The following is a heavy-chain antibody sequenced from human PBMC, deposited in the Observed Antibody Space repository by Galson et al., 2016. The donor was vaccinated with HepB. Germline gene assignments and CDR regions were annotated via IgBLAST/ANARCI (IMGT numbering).Heavy chain of an antibody. J-gene: IGHJ4*02. CDR3: AKAPMDRETAATFDY. CDR2: ISGTGGSK. CDR1: GFTFSSYV. D-gene: IGHD2-15*01. Sequence: SLRLSCAVSGFTFSSYVMTWVRQAPGKGLEWVSGISGTGGSKYYADSVKGRFTITRDKSKNTLFLQMNSLRSEDTAVYYCAKAPMDRETAATFDYWGQGTLVTVSS. V-gene: IGHV3-23*01.